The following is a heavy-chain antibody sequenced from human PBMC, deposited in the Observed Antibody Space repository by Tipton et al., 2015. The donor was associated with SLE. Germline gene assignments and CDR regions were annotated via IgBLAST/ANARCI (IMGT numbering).Heavy chain of an antibody. CDR2: IYHSGST. CDR1: GYSISSGFY. V-gene: IGHV4-38-2*02. J-gene: IGHJ4*02. CDR3: ARDLFVEFYRSWSDYAYYFDY. Sequence: TLSLTCSVSGYSISSGFYWGWLRQSPGKGREWIGSIYHSGSTQYNPSLKSRVTISVDTSGNQVSLRLRSVTAADTAVYYCARDLFVEFYRSWSDYAYYFDYWGQGVLVTVSS. D-gene: IGHD3-3*01.